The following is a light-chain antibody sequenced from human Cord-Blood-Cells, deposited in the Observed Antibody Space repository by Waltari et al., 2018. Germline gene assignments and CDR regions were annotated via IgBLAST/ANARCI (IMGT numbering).Light chain of an antibody. Sequence: DIVMTQSPATLSVSPGERATLSCRASQSVSSNLAWYPQKPGQAPRLLIYGASTRATGIPARFSGSGSGTEFTLTISSLQSEDFAVYYCQQDNNWPWTFGQGTKVEIK. CDR2: GAS. CDR3: QQDNNWPWT. CDR1: QSVSSN. V-gene: IGKV3-15*01. J-gene: IGKJ1*01.